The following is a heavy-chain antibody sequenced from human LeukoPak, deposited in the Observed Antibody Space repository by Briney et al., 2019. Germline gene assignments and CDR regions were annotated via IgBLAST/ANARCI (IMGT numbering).Heavy chain of an antibody. D-gene: IGHD3-9*01. CDR3: AKEGDFYDILTDY. V-gene: IGHV3-23*01. CDR2: ISGSGGST. Sequence: GGSLRLSCTAPKFTFSHYGMQWVRQAPGKGLEWVSGISGSGGSTYYADSVKGRFTISRDNSKNTLYLQMNSLRAEDTAVYYCAKEGDFYDILTDYWGQGTLVTVSS. J-gene: IGHJ4*02. CDR1: KFTFSHYG.